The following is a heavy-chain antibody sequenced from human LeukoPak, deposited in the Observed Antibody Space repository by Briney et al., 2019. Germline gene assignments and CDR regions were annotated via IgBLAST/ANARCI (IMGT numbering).Heavy chain of an antibody. D-gene: IGHD3-3*01. Sequence: PSETLSLTCTVSGGSISSYYWSWIRQPPGKGLEWIGYIYYSGSTNYNPSLKSRVTISVDTSKNQFSLKLSSVTAADTAVYYCARATYYDFWSGYSPNPYYYYGMDVWGQGTTVTVSS. J-gene: IGHJ6*02. V-gene: IGHV4-59*01. CDR3: ARATYYDFWSGYSPNPYYYYGMDV. CDR2: IYYSGST. CDR1: GGSISSYY.